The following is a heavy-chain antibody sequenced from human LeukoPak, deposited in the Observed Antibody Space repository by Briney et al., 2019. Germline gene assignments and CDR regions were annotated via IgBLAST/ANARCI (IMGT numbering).Heavy chain of an antibody. Sequence: RGSLRLSCAASGFTFSSYAMSWVRQAPGKVLEWVSGFSGSGGGTYYADSVKGRFTISRDNSKNTLFLQMSSLRAEDTAVYYCARAGSIRFDYWGQGTLVTVSS. D-gene: IGHD1-26*01. V-gene: IGHV3-23*01. CDR3: ARAGSIRFDY. CDR1: GFTFSSYA. CDR2: FSGSGGGT. J-gene: IGHJ4*02.